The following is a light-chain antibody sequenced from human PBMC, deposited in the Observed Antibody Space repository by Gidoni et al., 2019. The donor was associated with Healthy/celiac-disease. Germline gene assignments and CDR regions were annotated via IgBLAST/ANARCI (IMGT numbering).Light chain of an antibody. J-gene: IGKJ4*01. Sequence: EIVLTQSPATLSLSPGERATLSCRASQSVSSYLAWYQQKPGQPPSLLIYDASNRATGIPARFSGSGSGTDFTLTISSLEPEDFAVYYCQQRSNWPPALTFGGGTKVEIK. CDR1: QSVSSY. CDR3: QQRSNWPPALT. CDR2: DAS. V-gene: IGKV3-11*01.